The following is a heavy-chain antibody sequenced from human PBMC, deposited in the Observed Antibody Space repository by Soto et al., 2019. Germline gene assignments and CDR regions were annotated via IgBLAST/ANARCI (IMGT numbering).Heavy chain of an antibody. CDR1: GFTFSDHY. V-gene: IGHV3-72*01. Sequence: GGSLRLSCAASGFTFSDHYMDWVRQAPGKGLEWVGRTRNKANSYTTEYAASVKGRFTISRDDSKNSLYLQMNSLKTEDTAVYYCARGIAAAGTVVGDVWGQGTTVTVSS. CDR2: TRNKANSYTT. D-gene: IGHD6-13*01. CDR3: ARGIAAAGTVVGDV. J-gene: IGHJ6*02.